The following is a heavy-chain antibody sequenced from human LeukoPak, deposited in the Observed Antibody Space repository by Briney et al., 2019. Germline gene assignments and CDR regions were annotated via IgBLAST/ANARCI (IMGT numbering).Heavy chain of an antibody. V-gene: IGHV3-23*01. CDR1: GFTFSSDA. D-gene: IGHD5-12*01. Sequence: PGGSLRLSCAASGFTFSSDAMSWVRQAPGKGLEWVSAISGSGGSTYYADSVKGRFTISRDNFKNTLDLQMNSLRPEDTAVYHCAKDEATIGYSYYYMDVWGKGTMVTISS. J-gene: IGHJ6*03. CDR2: ISGSGGST. CDR3: AKDEATIGYSYYYMDV.